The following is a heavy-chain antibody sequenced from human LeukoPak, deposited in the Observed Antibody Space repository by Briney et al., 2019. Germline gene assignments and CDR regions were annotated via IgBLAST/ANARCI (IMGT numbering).Heavy chain of an antibody. CDR1: GYTFTSYA. J-gene: IGHJ4*02. V-gene: IGHV1-8*03. Sequence: GASVKVSCKASGYTFTSYAMNWVRQAPGQGLEWMGWMNPNSGNTGYAQTFQGRVTFTRNTSISTAYMELSSLRSEDTAVYYCARWGITGTAAPDDYWGQGTLVTVSS. CDR3: ARWGITGTAAPDDY. D-gene: IGHD1-20*01. CDR2: MNPNSGNT.